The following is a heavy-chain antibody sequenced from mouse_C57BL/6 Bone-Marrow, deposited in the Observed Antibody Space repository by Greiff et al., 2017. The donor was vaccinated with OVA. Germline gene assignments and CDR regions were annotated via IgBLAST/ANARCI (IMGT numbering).Heavy chain of an antibody. CDR3: ARGGFLRKAWLAY. J-gene: IGHJ3*01. D-gene: IGHD1-1*01. V-gene: IGHV1-80*01. CDR2: IYPGDGDT. Sequence: QVQLKESGAELVKPGASVKISCKASGYAFSSYWLNWVKQRPGKGLEWIGQIYPGDGDTNYNGQFKGKATLTADKSSSTAYMQLSSLTSEDSAVYFCARGGFLRKAWLAYWGQGTLVTVSA. CDR1: GYAFSSYW.